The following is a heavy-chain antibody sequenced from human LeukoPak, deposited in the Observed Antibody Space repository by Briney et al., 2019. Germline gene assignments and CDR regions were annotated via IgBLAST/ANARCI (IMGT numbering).Heavy chain of an antibody. Sequence: DSVKGRFTISRDNAKNSLYLQMHSLRAEDTAVYYCARDGLWFGDLTYFDYWGQGTLVTVSS. V-gene: IGHV3-21*01. D-gene: IGHD3-10*01. CDR3: ARDGLWFGDLTYFDY. J-gene: IGHJ4*02.